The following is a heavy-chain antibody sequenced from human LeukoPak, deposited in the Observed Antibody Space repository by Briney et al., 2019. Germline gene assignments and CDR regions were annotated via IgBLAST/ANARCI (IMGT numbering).Heavy chain of an antibody. CDR1: GFTFSTNA. V-gene: IGHV3-23*01. J-gene: IGHJ4*02. CDR3: AKDVGRWESLHFFDY. Sequence: GGSLRLSCLTSGFTFSTNAMSWVRQAPGKGLEWISGISGSGASTYYADSVTGRFTISRDNSRNTLYLQMNSLRGDDTAVYYCAKDVGRWESLHFFDYWGQGTLVTVSS. D-gene: IGHD1-26*01. CDR2: ISGSGAST.